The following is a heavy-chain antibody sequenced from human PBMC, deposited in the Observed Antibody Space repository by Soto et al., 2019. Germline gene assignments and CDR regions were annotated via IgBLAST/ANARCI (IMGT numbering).Heavy chain of an antibody. CDR1: GFSLTTSGVG. D-gene: IGHD3-3*01. J-gene: IGHJ4*02. V-gene: IGHV2-5*02. Sequence: QITLNESGPTPVKPRQPLTLTCTFSGFSLTTSGVGVGWIRQSPGKAPEWLALIYWDDDKRYSPSLKSRLTITKDTSKTQVVLTMADLDPADTATYSCAHRVLRTVFGLVTTTAIYFDFWGQGTPVAVSS. CDR3: AHRVLRTVFGLVTTTAIYFDF. CDR2: IYWDDDK.